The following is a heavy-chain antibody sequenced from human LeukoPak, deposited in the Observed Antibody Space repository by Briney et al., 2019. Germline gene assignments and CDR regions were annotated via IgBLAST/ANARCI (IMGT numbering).Heavy chain of an antibody. CDR1: GASINSDTYY. J-gene: IGHJ4*02. CDR2: HSHSGSA. CDR3: ARYQTGTMFAV. V-gene: IGHV4-39*07. Sequence: SETLSLTCTVSGASINSDTYYWGWIRQPPGKVLEWIGTHSHSGSAYYNPSLRSRITMSLDTSENQLSLKLYSVTAADTAIYYCARYQTGTMFAVWGQGTLVTISS. D-gene: IGHD1/OR15-1a*01.